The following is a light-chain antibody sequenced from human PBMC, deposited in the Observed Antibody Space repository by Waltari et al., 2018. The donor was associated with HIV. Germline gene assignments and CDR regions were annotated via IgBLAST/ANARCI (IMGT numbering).Light chain of an antibody. CDR3: QKYNSAPHT. Sequence: DIRMTQSPSSLSKFVGDRVPITCRATHDIGNSLAWYQQRPGQVPKLLIYSTSTVQTGVPIRFSGSGSGTFFTLSISSLQPEDVGTYFCQKYNSAPHTFGQGTKVEI. J-gene: IGKJ1*01. CDR1: HDIGNS. V-gene: IGKV1-27*01. CDR2: STS.